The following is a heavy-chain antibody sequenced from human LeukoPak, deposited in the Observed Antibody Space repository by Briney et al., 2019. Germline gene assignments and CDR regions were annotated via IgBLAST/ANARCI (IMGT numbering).Heavy chain of an antibody. V-gene: IGHV3-33*01. D-gene: IGHD1-1*01. J-gene: IGHJ5*02. CDR2: IWYDGSNK. Sequence: PGRSLRLSCAASGFTFSNHVMHWVRQAPGKGLEWVAPIWYDGSNKGYAESVKGRFTISRDNSKNTLYLQMNSLRDEDTAVYYCARDQGTSTTAPKRKGRFDPWGQGTLVTVSS. CDR1: GFTFSNHV. CDR3: ARDQGTSTTAPKRKGRFDP.